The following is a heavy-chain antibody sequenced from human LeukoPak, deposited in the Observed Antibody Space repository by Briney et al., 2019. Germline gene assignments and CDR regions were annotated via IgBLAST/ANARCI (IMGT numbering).Heavy chain of an antibody. J-gene: IGHJ6*03. CDR3: AREGLPPYYYYMDV. D-gene: IGHD4-11*01. CDR2: MNPNSGNT. CDR1: GYTFTSYD. Sequence: GASVKVSCKASGYTFTSYDINWVRQATGQGLEWMGWMNPNSGNTGYAQKFQGRVTITADESTSTAYMELSSLRSEDTAVYYCAREGLPPYYYYMDVWGKGTTVTVSS. V-gene: IGHV1-8*01.